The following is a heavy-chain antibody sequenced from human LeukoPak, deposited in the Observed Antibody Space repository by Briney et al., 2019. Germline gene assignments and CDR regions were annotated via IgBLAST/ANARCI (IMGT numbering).Heavy chain of an antibody. CDR1: GFTFTSYD. CDR3: ATSSVSGKRVLSS. CDR2: ISTSGGNT. D-gene: IGHD6-19*01. J-gene: IGHJ5*02. V-gene: IGHV3-23*01. Sequence: QTGGSLRLSCAASGFTFTSYDMSWVRQAPGKGLEWVSGISTSGGNTYYADSVKGRFTISRDNSRNTLYLQMNSLRAEDTAEYYCATSSVSGKRVLSSWGQGTLVTVSS.